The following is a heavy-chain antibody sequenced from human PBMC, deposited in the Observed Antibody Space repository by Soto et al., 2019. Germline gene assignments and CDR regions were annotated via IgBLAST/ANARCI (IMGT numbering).Heavy chain of an antibody. CDR3: ARVYYDFWSGYKPPNWFDP. Sequence: ASVKVSCKASGYTFTSYGISWVRQAPGQGLEWMGWISAYNGNTNYAQKLQGRVTMTTDTSTSTAYMELRSLRSDDTAVYYCARVYYDFWSGYKPPNWFDPWGQGTLVTVSS. CDR2: ISAYNGNT. CDR1: GYTFTSYG. V-gene: IGHV1-18*04. D-gene: IGHD3-3*01. J-gene: IGHJ5*02.